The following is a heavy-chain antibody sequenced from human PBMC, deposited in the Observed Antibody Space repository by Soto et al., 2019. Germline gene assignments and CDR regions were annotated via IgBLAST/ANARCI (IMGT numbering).Heavy chain of an antibody. CDR3: ARDPIVVVPAAFDY. Sequence: GASVKVSCKASGYTFTSYAMHWVRQAPGQRLEWMGWINAGNGNTKYSQKFQGRVTITRDTSASTAYMELSSLRSEDTAVYYCARDPIVVVPAAFDYWGQGTLVTVSS. D-gene: IGHD2-2*01. J-gene: IGHJ4*02. V-gene: IGHV1-3*01. CDR1: GYTFTSYA. CDR2: INAGNGNT.